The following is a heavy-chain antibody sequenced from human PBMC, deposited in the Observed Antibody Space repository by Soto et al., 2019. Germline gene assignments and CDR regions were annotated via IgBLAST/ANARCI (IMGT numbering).Heavy chain of an antibody. V-gene: IGHV1-3*01. D-gene: IGHD6-13*01. Sequence: QVQLVQSGAEVKKPGASVKVSCKASGYTFTSYAMHWVRQAPGQRLEWMGWINAGNGNTKYSQKFQGRVTITRDTSASTAYMKLSSLRSEDTAVYYCARDGRGYSSSWTDYYYYYGMDVWGQGTTVTVSS. CDR3: ARDGRGYSSSWTDYYYYYGMDV. CDR2: INAGNGNT. J-gene: IGHJ6*02. CDR1: GYTFTSYA.